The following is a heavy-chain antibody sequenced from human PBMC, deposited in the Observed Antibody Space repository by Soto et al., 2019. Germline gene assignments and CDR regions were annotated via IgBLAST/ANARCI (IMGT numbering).Heavy chain of an antibody. V-gene: IGHV3-30-3*01. CDR2: ISYDGSNK. CDR1: EFPFSSYA. CDR3: ARVRGFWSGYGTFDY. Sequence: SLRLSCAASEFPFSSYAMHWVRQDPGKGLEWVAVISYDGSNKYYADSVKGRFTISRDNSKNTLYLQMNSLRAEDTAVYYCARVRGFWSGYGTFDYWGQGTLVTVYS. J-gene: IGHJ4*02. D-gene: IGHD3-3*01.